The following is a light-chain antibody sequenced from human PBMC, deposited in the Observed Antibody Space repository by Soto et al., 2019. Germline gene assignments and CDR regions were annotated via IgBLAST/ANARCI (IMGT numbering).Light chain of an antibody. V-gene: IGLV1-40*01. CDR2: DNN. J-gene: IGLJ2*01. Sequence: QSVLTQPPSVSGAPGQRVTISCTGTNSNIGAGYDVYWYQQLPGTAPRLLMYDNNSRPSGVPDRFSGSKSGTSASLAITDLQAEDEAEYYCQSDDSSRSGSDVVFGGGTKLTVL. CDR3: QSDDSSRSGSDVV. CDR1: NSNIGAGYD.